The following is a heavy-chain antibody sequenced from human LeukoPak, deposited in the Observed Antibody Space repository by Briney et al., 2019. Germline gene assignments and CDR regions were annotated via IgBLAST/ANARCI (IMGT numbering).Heavy chain of an antibody. CDR1: GGSFSGYY. J-gene: IGHJ4*02. CDR3: ARGGDYYYDSSGYPQDY. V-gene: IGHV4-31*11. Sequence: KPSETLSLTCAVYGGSFSGYYWSWIRQHPGKGLEWIGYIYYSGSTYYNPSLKSRVTISVDTSKNQFSLKLSSVTAADTAVYYCARGGDYYYDSSGYPQDYWGQGTLVTVSS. CDR2: IYYSGST. D-gene: IGHD3-22*01.